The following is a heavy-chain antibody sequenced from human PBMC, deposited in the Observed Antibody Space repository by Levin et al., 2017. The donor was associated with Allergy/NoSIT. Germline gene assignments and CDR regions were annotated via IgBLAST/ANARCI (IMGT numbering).Heavy chain of an antibody. CDR1: GFTFSDYY. D-gene: IGHD6-13*01. CDR3: ARAGSSSWYFDY. Sequence: GGSLRLSCAASGFTFSDYYISWIRQAPGKGLEWVSYISGSSSSTNYGDSVRGRSTISRDNAKNTLYLQMNSLRAEDTAVYYCARAGSSSWYFDYWGQGTLVTVSS. V-gene: IGHV3-11*05. J-gene: IGHJ4*02. CDR2: ISGSSSST.